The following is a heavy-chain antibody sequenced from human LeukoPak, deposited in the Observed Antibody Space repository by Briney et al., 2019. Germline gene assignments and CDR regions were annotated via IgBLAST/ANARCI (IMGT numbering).Heavy chain of an antibody. V-gene: IGHV3-23*01. J-gene: IGHJ4*02. D-gene: IGHD6-19*01. CDR3: AKAKQWLSSYFDY. Sequence: GGSLRLSCAASGFTFSSYAMSWVRQAPWKGLEWVSAISGSGGSTYYADSVKGRFTISRDNSKNTLYLQMNSLRAEDTAVYYCAKAKQWLSSYFDYWGQGTLVTVSS. CDR2: ISGSGGST. CDR1: GFTFSSYA.